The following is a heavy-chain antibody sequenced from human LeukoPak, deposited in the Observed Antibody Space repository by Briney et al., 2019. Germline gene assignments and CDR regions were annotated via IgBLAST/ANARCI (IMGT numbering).Heavy chain of an antibody. CDR1: GYTFTGYY. Sequence: ASVKVSCKASGYTFTGYYIHWVRQAPGQGLEWMGWVNPNSGGTNFAQKFQGRVTMTSDTSMSTAYMEMSGLRSDATAVYYCVRGLCTGTICYVFDYWGQGTLVTVSS. D-gene: IGHD2-2*01. CDR2: VNPNSGGT. CDR3: VRGLCTGTICYVFDY. J-gene: IGHJ4*02. V-gene: IGHV1-2*02.